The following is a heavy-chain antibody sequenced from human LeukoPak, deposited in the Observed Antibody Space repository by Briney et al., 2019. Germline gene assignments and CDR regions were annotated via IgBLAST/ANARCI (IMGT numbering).Heavy chain of an antibody. Sequence: PSETLSLTCTVSGGSITFYYWTWIRRSAGRGLEWIGRVYAGGNTNYNPSLESRTTLSIDTSKNEFSLMLTSVTAADTAIYYCARDSRYHDFWSGYVDYWGQGILVTVSS. CDR2: VYAGGNT. J-gene: IGHJ4*02. V-gene: IGHV4-4*07. D-gene: IGHD3-3*01. CDR3: ARDSRYHDFWSGYVDY. CDR1: GGSITFYY.